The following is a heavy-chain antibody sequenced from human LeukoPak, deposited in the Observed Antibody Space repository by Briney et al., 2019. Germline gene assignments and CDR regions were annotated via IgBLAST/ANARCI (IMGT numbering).Heavy chain of an antibody. CDR3: ARRDLAAVAGPSFDY. V-gene: IGHV3-21*01. CDR2: ISGSGDR. Sequence: GGSLRLSCAASGFTFSSYSMNWVRQTPGKGLEWVSSISGSGDRSYSGSVKGRFTISRVNAKNSLYLQMTSLRAEGTAVYYCARRDLAAVAGPSFDYSGQGALVTVSS. CDR1: GFTFSSYS. J-gene: IGHJ4*02. D-gene: IGHD6-19*01.